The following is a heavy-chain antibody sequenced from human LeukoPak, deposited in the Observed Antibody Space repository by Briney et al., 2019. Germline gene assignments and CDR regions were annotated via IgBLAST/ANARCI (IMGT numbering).Heavy chain of an antibody. CDR2: IYSGGST. CDR1: GFTVSSNY. D-gene: IGHD3-10*01. CDR3: AKNSGDDAFDI. J-gene: IGHJ3*02. V-gene: IGHV3-53*01. Sequence: GGSLRLSCAASGFTVSSNYMSWVRQAPGKGLEWVSVIYSGGSTYYADSVKGRFTISRDNSKNTLYLQVNSLRAEDTAVYYCAKNSGDDAFDIWGQGTMVTVSS.